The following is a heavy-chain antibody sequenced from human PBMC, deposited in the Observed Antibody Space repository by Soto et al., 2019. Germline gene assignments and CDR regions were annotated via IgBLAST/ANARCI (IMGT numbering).Heavy chain of an antibody. CDR2: ISGSGGST. D-gene: IGHD1-26*01. Sequence: EVQLLESGGGLVQPGGSLRLSCAASGFTFSSYAMSWVRQAPGKGLEWVSAISGSGGSTYYADSVKGRFTISRDNSKNTMYLQMNSLRAVDTAVYYCAKSQLKFEELPNFDYWGQGTLVTVSS. J-gene: IGHJ4*02. V-gene: IGHV3-23*01. CDR1: GFTFSSYA. CDR3: AKSQLKFEELPNFDY.